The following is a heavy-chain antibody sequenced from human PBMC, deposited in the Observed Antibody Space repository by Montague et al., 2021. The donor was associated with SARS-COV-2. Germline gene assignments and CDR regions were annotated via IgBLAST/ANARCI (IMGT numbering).Heavy chain of an antibody. CDR2: IYYSEST. D-gene: IGHD3-3*01. V-gene: IGHV4-59*08. Sequence: SETLSLTCTVSGGSISSYYWSWIRQPPGKGLEWIGYIYYSESTNYNPSLKSRVTISVYTSKNQYSLKLSSVTAAATAVYYCARLARGEYYDFWGGSHEYPHYYYGMDVWGRGTTVPVSS. CDR1: GGSISSYY. J-gene: IGHJ6*02. CDR3: ARLARGEYYDFWGGSHEYPHYYYGMDV.